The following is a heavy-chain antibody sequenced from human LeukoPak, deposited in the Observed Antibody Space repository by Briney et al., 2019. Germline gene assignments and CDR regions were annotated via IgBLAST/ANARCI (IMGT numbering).Heavy chain of an antibody. D-gene: IGHD3-22*01. CDR1: GGTFSSYA. Sequence: VASVKVSCKASGGTFSSYAISWVRQAPGQGLEWMGGIIPIFGTANYAQKFQGRVTITADESTSTAYMELGSLRSEDTAVYYCARVDYYDSSGYYPPFDYWGQGTLVTVSS. CDR3: ARVDYYDSSGYYPPFDY. V-gene: IGHV1-69*13. J-gene: IGHJ4*02. CDR2: IIPIFGTA.